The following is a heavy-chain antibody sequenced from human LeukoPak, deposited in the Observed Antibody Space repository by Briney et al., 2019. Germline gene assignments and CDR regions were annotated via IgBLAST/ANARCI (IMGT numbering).Heavy chain of an antibody. CDR3: ASEGSSAGFPRVY. J-gene: IGHJ4*02. Sequence: GGSLRLSCAASGFTVSSNYMSWVRQAPGKGLEWVSVIYSGGSTYYADSVKGRFTISRDNSKNTLYLQMNSLRAEDTAVYYCASEGSSAGFPRVYWGQGTLVTVSS. CDR1: GFTVSSNY. CDR2: IYSGGST. V-gene: IGHV3-66*02. D-gene: IGHD1-26*01.